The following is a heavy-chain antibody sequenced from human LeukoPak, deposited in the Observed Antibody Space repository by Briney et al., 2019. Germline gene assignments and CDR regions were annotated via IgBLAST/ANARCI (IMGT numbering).Heavy chain of an antibody. CDR3: ARDLCGGTGTDKQDY. D-gene: IGHD1-1*01. J-gene: IGHJ4*02. CDR1: GFTFSSYS. Sequence: GGSLRLSCAASGFTFSSYSMNWVRQPPGKGLEWVSYISSSSSTIYYADSVKGRFTISRDNAKNSLYLQMNSLIAEDTAVYYCARDLCGGTGTDKQDYWGQGTLVTVSS. V-gene: IGHV3-48*01. CDR2: ISSSSSTI.